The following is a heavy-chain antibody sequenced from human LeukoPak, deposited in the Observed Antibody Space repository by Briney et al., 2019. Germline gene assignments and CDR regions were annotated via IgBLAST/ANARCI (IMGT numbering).Heavy chain of an antibody. J-gene: IGHJ4*02. D-gene: IGHD2-2*01. Sequence: SESLSLTCTVSGGSINRFYRSWIRQPPGGGLEWDGYVYYSGSTSYNPSLRGRVTTSVKTSKNQFFLKLSSVTDADTGIYDCARHCGSTSCYGTPIFDYWGQGTLVSVSS. CDR3: ARHCGSTSCYGTPIFDY. CDR1: GGSINRFY. V-gene: IGHV4-59*08. CDR2: VYYSGST.